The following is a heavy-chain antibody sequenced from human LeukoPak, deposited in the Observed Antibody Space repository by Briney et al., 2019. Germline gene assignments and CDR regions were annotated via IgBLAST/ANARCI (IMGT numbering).Heavy chain of an antibody. CDR1: GGSFSGYY. J-gene: IGHJ6*03. CDR2: INHSGST. Sequence: PSETLSLTCAVYGGSFSGYYWSWIRQPPGKGLEWIGEINHSGSTNYNPSLKSRVTISVDTSKNRFSLKLSSVTAADTAVYYCARGTSGYYYYMDVWGKGTTVTVSS. CDR3: ARGTSGYYYYMDV. V-gene: IGHV4-34*01. D-gene: IGHD1-26*01.